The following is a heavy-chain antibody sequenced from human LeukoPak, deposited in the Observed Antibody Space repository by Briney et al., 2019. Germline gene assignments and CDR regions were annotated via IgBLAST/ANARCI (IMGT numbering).Heavy chain of an antibody. Sequence: PGGSLRLSCAASGFTFSSYGMHWVRQAPGKGLEWVAFIHFDGSTKYSGDSVKGRFTISRDNSKNTLYLQMNSLRPEDTAVYYCAKDQCTRTSYDGYPGYWGQGSLVTVSS. J-gene: IGHJ4*02. V-gene: IGHV3-30*02. D-gene: IGHD2-2*01. CDR2: IHFDGSTK. CDR1: GFTFSSYG. CDR3: AKDQCTRTSYDGYPGY.